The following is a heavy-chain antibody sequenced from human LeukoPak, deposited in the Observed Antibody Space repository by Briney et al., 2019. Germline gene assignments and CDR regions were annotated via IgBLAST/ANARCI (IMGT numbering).Heavy chain of an antibody. CDR2: IIPIFGTA. Sequence: ASVKVSCKASGGTFSSYAISWVRQAPGQGLEWMGGIIPIFGTANYAQKFQGRVTITADESTSTAYMELSSLRSEDTAVYYCAGDRAGIAVAGTQNYYYGMDVWGQGTTVTVSS. D-gene: IGHD6-19*01. CDR3: AGDRAGIAVAGTQNYYYGMDV. V-gene: IGHV1-69*13. J-gene: IGHJ6*02. CDR1: GGTFSSYA.